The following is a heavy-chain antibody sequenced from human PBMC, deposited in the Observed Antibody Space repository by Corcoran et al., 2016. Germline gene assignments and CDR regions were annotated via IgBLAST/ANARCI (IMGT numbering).Heavy chain of an antibody. J-gene: IGHJ4*02. CDR3: ARVAMIVVDY. V-gene: IGHV3-21*01. D-gene: IGHD3-22*01. CDR2: ISSSSTYI. Sequence: EVQLVESGGGLDKPGGSLRLSCAASGFTFSSYSMNWVRQDPGKGLEWVSSISSSSTYIYYADSVKGRFTISRDNDKNSLYLHMNSLRAEDTAEYYCARVAMIVVDYWGQGPLVTVSS. CDR1: GFTFSSYS.